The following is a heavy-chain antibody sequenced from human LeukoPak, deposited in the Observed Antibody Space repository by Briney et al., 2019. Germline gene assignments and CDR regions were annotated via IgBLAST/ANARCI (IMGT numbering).Heavy chain of an antibody. CDR3: ARVHYDSSGYSRTSYYFDY. D-gene: IGHD3-22*01. J-gene: IGHJ4*02. V-gene: IGHV4-34*01. CDR1: GGSFSGYY. CDR2: INHSGST. Sequence: SETLSLTCAVYGGSFSGYYWSWIRQPPGKGLEWIGEINHSGSTNYNPSLKSRVTISVDTSKNQFSLKLSSVTAADTAVYYCARVHYDSSGYSRTSYYFDYWGQGTLVTVSS.